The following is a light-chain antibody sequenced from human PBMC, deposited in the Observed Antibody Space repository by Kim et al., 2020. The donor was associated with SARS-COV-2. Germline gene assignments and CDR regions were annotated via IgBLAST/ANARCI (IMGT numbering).Light chain of an antibody. CDR2: SNN. J-gene: IGLJ3*02. CDR3: AAWDDSLRGWV. CDR1: SSNIGSNY. Sequence: QSVLTQSPSASGTPGQRVTISCSGSSSNIGSNYVYWYQQLPGTAPKLLIYSNNQRPSGVPDRFSGSKSGTSASLTISGLRSEDEADYYYAAWDDSLRGWVFGGGAQLTV. V-gene: IGLV1-47*02.